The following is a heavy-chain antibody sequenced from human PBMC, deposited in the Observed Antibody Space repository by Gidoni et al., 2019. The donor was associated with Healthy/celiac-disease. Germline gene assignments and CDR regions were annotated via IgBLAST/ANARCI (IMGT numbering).Heavy chain of an antibody. CDR3: ARGGTTSSGDY. J-gene: IGHJ4*02. D-gene: IGHD1-1*01. CDR1: GFPFSSYS. Sequence: EVQLVESGGGLVKPGGSRSLSCAASGFPFSSYSMNWVRQAPGKGLEWVSSISSSSSYIYYADSVKGRFTISRDNAKNSLYLQMNSLRAEDTAVYYCARGGTTSSGDYWGQGTLVTVSS. CDR2: ISSSSSYI. V-gene: IGHV3-21*01.